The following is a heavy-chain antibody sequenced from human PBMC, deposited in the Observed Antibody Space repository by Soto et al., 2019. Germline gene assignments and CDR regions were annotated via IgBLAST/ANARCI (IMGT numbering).Heavy chain of an antibody. J-gene: IGHJ6*02. CDR3: ARDLSPPPYYDFWSGYPSESYYGMDV. CDR1: GGSISSGDYY. CDR2: IYYSGST. Sequence: TLSLTCTVSGGSISSGDYYWSWIRQPPGKGLEWIGYIYYSGSTYYNPSLKSRVTISVDTSKNQFSLKLSSVTAADTAVYYCARDLSPPPYYDFWSGYPSESYYGMDVWGQGTTVTVSS. V-gene: IGHV4-30-4*01. D-gene: IGHD3-3*01.